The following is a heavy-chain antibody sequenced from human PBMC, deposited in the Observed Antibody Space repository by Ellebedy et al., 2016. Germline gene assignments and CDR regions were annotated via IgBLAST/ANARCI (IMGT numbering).Heavy chain of an antibody. CDR3: ARDPPGVTEDY. CDR1: GYTFISHN. D-gene: IGHD5-18*01. Sequence: ASVKVSCKAFGYTFISHNIHWVRQAPGQGLEWLGMINPSDGGTTYTQNFQGRVTMTTDTATSTANMELRSLRSDDTAVYYCARDPPGVTEDYWGQGTLVIVSS. CDR2: INPSDGGT. J-gene: IGHJ4*02. V-gene: IGHV1-46*01.